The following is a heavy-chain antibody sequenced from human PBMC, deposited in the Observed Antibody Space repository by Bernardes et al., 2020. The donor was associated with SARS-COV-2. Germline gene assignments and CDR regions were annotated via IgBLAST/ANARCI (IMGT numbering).Heavy chain of an antibody. CDR2: FDPEDGET. J-gene: IGHJ5*02. CDR3: ATASQQLVNWFDP. V-gene: IGHV1-24*01. CDR1: GYTLTELS. D-gene: IGHD6-13*01. Sequence: ASVKASCKVSGYTLTELSMHWVRQAPGKGLEWMGGFDPEDGETIYAQKFQGRVTMTEDTSTDTAYMELSSLRSEDTAVYYCATASQQLVNWFDPWGQGTLVTVSS.